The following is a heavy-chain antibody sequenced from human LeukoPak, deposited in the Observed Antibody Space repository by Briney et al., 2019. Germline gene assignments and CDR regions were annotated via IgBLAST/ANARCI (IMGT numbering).Heavy chain of an antibody. J-gene: IGHJ3*01. CDR3: AKNHQLLSIL. CDR2: ISSSSRYI. CDR1: GFTFSSYS. V-gene: IGHV3-21*01. Sequence: GGSLRLSCAASGFTFSSYSMNWVRQAPGKGLEWVSSISSSSRYIYYADSVKGRFTISRDNAKNSLYLQMNSLRAEDTAVYYCAKNHQLLSILWGQGTMVTVSS. D-gene: IGHD2-2*01.